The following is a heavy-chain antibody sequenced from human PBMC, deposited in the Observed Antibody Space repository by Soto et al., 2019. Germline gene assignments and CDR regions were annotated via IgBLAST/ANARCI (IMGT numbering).Heavy chain of an antibody. D-gene: IGHD6-19*01. CDR2: INSDGSST. Sequence: TGGSLRLSCAASGFTFSSYWMHWVRQAPGKGLVWVSRINSDGSSTSYADSVKGRFTISRDNAKNTLYLQMNSLRAEDTAVYYCARVSGWSGFDYWGQGTLVTVSS. V-gene: IGHV3-74*01. J-gene: IGHJ4*02. CDR1: GFTFSSYW. CDR3: ARVSGWSGFDY.